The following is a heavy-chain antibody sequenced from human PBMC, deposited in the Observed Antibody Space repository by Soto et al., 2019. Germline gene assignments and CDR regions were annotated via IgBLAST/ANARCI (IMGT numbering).Heavy chain of an antibody. CDR3: PRRTTVAADDAFDD. V-gene: IGHV1-69*06. CDR2: INPMFGST. J-gene: IGHJ3*01. Sequence: QVQLEQSGAEVKKPGSSVRVSCKAPEDTFNNYALNWVRQAPGQGLEWMGGINPMFGSTKYAQKFQGRVTITADKATSPAYIELSSLKSEDTAAFYCPRRTTVAADDAFDDWGQGTMVTVAS. CDR1: EDTFNNYA. D-gene: IGHD2-15*01.